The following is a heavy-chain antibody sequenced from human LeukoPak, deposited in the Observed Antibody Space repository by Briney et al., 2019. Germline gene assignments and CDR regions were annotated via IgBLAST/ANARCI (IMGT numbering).Heavy chain of an antibody. CDR3: AGDAKPLDKPAATYWYFDL. CDR1: GFTFSDYC. CDR2: ISSSGSTI. D-gene: IGHD2-15*01. V-gene: IGHV3-11*01. J-gene: IGHJ2*01. Sequence: KPGGSLRLSCAASGFTFSDYCMSWIRQAPGEGLERGSYISSSGSTIYYADSVKGRFTISRDNAKNSLYLQMNSLRAEDTAVYYCAGDAKPLDKPAATYWYFDLWGRGTLVTVSS.